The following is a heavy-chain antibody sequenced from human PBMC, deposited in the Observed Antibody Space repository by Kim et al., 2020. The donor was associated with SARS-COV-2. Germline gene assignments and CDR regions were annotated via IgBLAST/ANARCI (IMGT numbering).Heavy chain of an antibody. D-gene: IGHD2-15*01. J-gene: IGHJ4*02. CDR3: ARHSARGGGGTSYGY. Sequence: SVKGRFPISRDNPKNSLYLQMNSLRTEDTAVYFCARHSARGGGGTSYGYWGQGTLVTVSS. V-gene: IGHV3-11*01.